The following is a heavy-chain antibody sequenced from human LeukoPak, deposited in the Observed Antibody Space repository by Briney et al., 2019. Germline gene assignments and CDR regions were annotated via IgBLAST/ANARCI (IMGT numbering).Heavy chain of an antibody. V-gene: IGHV4-38-2*01. D-gene: IGHD2-15*01. CDR3: ARASVEHSIVAGDYFDY. J-gene: IGHJ4*02. Sequence: TSETLSLTCAVSGYSINNAHYWAWIRQPPGKGLEWIGNKSGIASYNPSLKSRVTISLDTSKNHFSLNLRSVTAADTAVYFCARASVEHSIVAGDYFDYWGQGTLVTVSS. CDR1: GYSINNAHY. CDR2: KSGIA.